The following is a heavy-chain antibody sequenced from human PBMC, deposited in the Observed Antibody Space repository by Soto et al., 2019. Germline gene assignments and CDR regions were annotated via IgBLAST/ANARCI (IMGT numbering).Heavy chain of an antibody. J-gene: IGHJ2*01. CDR3: ANFIWYFAL. Sequence: QVQLQESGPGLVKPSETLSLTCTVSGGSISSYFWSWIRQPPGKGLEWIGYIYYTGSTNYNTSLKGPVPMSVDTSKHPFSLQLSSVTAAAAAVYYSANFIWYFALWGRGPLVTVSS. CDR1: GGSISSYF. CDR2: IYYTGST. V-gene: IGHV4-59*01.